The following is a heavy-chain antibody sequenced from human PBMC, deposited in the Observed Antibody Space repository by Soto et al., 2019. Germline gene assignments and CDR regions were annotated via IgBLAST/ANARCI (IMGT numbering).Heavy chain of an antibody. CDR2: ISYDGSNK. J-gene: IGHJ4*02. V-gene: IGHV3-30-3*01. Sequence: QVQLVESGGGVVQPGRSLRLSCAASGFTFSSYAMHWVRQAPGKGLEWVAVISYDGSNKYYADSVKGRFTISRDNSKNTLYLQMNSLRAEDTAVYYCARESPPSTRGPYSSGWYYWGQGTLVTVSS. CDR1: GFTFSSYA. D-gene: IGHD6-19*01. CDR3: ARESPPSTRGPYSSGWYY.